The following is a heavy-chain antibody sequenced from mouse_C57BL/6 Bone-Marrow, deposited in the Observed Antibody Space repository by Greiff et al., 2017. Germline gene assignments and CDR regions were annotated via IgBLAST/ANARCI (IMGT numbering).Heavy chain of an antibody. CDR1: GYTFTSYW. J-gene: IGHJ2*01. Sequence: VQLQQPGAELVMPGASVKLSCKASGYTFTSYWMPWVKQRPGQGLEWIGEIDPSDSYTNYNQKFKGKSTLTVDKSSSTAYMQLSSLTSEDSAVYYCAIFVDDDYDVYFDYWVQGTTLTVSS. D-gene: IGHD2-4*01. V-gene: IGHV1-69*01. CDR2: IDPSDSYT. CDR3: AIFVDDDYDVYFDY.